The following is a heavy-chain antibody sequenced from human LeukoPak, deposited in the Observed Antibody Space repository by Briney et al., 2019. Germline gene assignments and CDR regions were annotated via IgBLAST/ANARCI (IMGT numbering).Heavy chain of an antibody. CDR3: ARRWVYDKRAFDA. CDR1: GRSISGTYY. CDR2: IYYTGTT. Sequence: KPSETLSLTCSVSGRSISGTYYWSWIRQPPGKGLEWIGYIYYTGTTNSNPSLKSRVTISLDTSKNQFSLNLSSVTAADTAVYYCARRWVYDKRAFDAWGQGTMVTVSS. J-gene: IGHJ3*01. V-gene: IGHV4-59*08. D-gene: IGHD3-16*01.